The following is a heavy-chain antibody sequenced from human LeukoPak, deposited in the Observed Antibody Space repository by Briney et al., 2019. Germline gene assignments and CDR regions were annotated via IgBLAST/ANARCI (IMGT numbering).Heavy chain of an antibody. CDR1: SCSIRSSD. D-gene: IGHD3-22*01. V-gene: IGHV4-59*01. J-gene: IGHJ4*02. CDR3: GREVEYRSPGSGSYPYSFDN. CDR2: IYDSGST. Sequence: PSETLSLISTVSSCSIRSSDCSWIRQPPGKGLEWIGYIYDSGSTNYNPSLKSRVTMSVDTSKNQFSLRSSSVTAEDTAVYYCGREVEYRSPGSGSYPYSFDNWGQGTLVTVSS.